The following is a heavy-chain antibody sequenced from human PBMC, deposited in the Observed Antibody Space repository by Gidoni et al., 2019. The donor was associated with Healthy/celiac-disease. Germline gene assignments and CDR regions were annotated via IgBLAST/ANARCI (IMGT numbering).Heavy chain of an antibody. CDR2: IRSSSSTI. J-gene: IGHJ6*02. CDR3: ARVPRNYYYYGMDV. CDR1: GFTLSSYS. V-gene: IGHV3-48*02. Sequence: EVQLVESGGGLVQPGGSLRLSCAASGFTLSSYSMNWVRHAPGKGLEWVSYIRSSSSTIYYADSVNGRFTISRDNAKNSLYLQMNSLRDEDTAVYYGARVPRNYYYYGMDVWGQGTTVTVSS.